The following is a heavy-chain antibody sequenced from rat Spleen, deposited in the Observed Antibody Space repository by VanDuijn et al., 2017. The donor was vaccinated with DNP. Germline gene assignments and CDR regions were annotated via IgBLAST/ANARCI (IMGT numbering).Heavy chain of an antibody. D-gene: IGHD1-2*01. CDR1: GYSITSSYR. J-gene: IGHJ4*01. CDR3: ARERDSSWDYYAMDA. Sequence: EVQLQESGPGLVKPSQSLSLTCSVTGYSITSSYRWNWIRKFPGNKLEWMGYINSAGSTNYNPSLKSRISITRDTSKNQFFLQVNSVTTEDTATYYCARERDSSWDYYAMDAWGQGTSVTVSS. V-gene: IGHV3-3*01. CDR2: INSAGST.